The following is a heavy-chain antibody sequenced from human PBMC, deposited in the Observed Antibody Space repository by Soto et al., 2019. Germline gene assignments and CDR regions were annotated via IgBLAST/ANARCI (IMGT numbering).Heavy chain of an antibody. D-gene: IGHD1-26*01. CDR1: GYTFTSYY. J-gene: IGHJ3*02. CDR3: ARDPWRIVAFGGAFAI. V-gene: IGHV1-46*03. Sequence: ASVKVYCKASGYTFTSYYMHWVRQAPGQGLEWMGIINPSGGSTSYAQKFQGRVTMTRDTSTSTVYMELSSLRSEDTAVYYCARDPWRIVAFGGAFAIWGQGTMVTGSS. CDR2: INPSGGST.